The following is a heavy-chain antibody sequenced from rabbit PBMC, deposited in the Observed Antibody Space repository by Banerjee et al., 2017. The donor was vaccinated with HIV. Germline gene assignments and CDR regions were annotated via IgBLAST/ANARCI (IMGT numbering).Heavy chain of an antibody. D-gene: IGHD3-3*01. J-gene: IGHJ6*01. V-gene: IGHV1S40*01. CDR2: IYAGSSGST. Sequence: QQLVESGGGLVKPGASLTLTCTASGFSFSSGYDMCWVRQAPGKGLEWIACIYAGSSGSTYYASWAKGRFTISKSTSLNTVTLQMTSLTAADTATYFCSRGLVAGVLDLWGPGTLV. CDR3: SRGLVAGVLDL. CDR1: GFSFSSGYD.